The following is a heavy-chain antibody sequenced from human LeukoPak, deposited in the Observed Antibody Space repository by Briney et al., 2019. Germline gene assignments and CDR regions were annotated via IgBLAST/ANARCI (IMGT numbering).Heavy chain of an antibody. J-gene: IGHJ4*02. Sequence: GGSLRLSCAASGFTFSSYAMSWVRQAPGKGLEWVSAISGSGGSTYYADSVKGRFTISGDNSKNTLYLQMNSLRAEDTAVYYCAKDQDFWSGTTFDYWGQGTLVTVSS. CDR3: AKDQDFWSGTTFDY. CDR2: ISGSGGST. V-gene: IGHV3-23*01. CDR1: GFTFSSYA. D-gene: IGHD3-3*01.